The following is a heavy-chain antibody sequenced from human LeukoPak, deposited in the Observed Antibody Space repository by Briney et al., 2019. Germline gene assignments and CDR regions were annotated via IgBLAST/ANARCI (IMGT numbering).Heavy chain of an antibody. CDR1: GGTFSSYA. J-gene: IGHJ4*02. CDR3: ARDVVAVAGFDY. Sequence: VKVSCKASGGTFSSYAISWVRQAPGQGLEWMGGIIPIFGTANYAQKFQGRVTITTDESTSTAYMELSSLRSEDTAVYYCARDVVAVAGFDYWGQGTLVTVSS. V-gene: IGHV1-69*05. D-gene: IGHD6-19*01. CDR2: IIPIFGTA.